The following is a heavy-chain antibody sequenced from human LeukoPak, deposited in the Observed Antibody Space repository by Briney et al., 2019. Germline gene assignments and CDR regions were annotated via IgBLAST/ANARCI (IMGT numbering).Heavy chain of an antibody. CDR3: ARRYGSGSYYYYYGMDV. Sequence: SETLSLTCAVYGVSFSGYYWSWIRQPPGKGLEWIGEINHSGSTNYNPSLKSRVTISVDTSKNQFSLKLSSVTAADTAVYYCARRYGSGSYYYYYGMDVWGKGTTVTVSS. CDR2: INHSGST. CDR1: GVSFSGYY. D-gene: IGHD3-10*01. V-gene: IGHV4-34*01. J-gene: IGHJ6*04.